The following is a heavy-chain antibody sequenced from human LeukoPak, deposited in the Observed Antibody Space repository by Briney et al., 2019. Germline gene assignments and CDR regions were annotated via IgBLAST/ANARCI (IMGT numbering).Heavy chain of an antibody. V-gene: IGHV1-46*01. CDR3: ARGGTTVVYWFDP. Sequence: ASVKVSCKASGGTFSSYAISWVRQAPGQGLEWMGIINPSGGSTTYAQKFQGRVTMTRDTSTSTVYMELNSLRSEDTAVYYCARGGTTVVYWFDPWGQGTLVTVSS. CDR1: GGTFSSYA. CDR2: INPSGGST. D-gene: IGHD4-23*01. J-gene: IGHJ5*02.